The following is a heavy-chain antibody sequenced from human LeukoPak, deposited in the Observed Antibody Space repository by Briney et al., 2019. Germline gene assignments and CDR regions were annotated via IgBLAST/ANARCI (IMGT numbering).Heavy chain of an antibody. J-gene: IGHJ6*03. Sequence: PGGSLRLSCAASGFTFDDYGMSWVRQAPGKGLEWVSGINWNGGSTGYADSVKGRFTISRDNAKNSLYLQMNSLRAEDTALYYCARGRYYDILTGHFNYYYYYYMDVWGKGTTVTVSS. CDR1: GFTFDDYG. V-gene: IGHV3-20*04. CDR2: INWNGGST. D-gene: IGHD3-9*01. CDR3: ARGRYYDILTGHFNYYYYYYMDV.